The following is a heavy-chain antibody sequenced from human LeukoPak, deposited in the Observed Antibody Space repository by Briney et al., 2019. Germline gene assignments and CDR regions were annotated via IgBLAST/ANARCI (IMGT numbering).Heavy chain of an antibody. CDR1: GVSINTCCYY. D-gene: IGHD5-18*01. CDR2: KYYSGST. J-gene: IGHJ4*02. Sequence: PSETLSLTCAVSGVSINTCCYYWTWIRQPPGKGLEWIGYKYYSGSTRYNSSLRSRLTIPLDTSKNQFSLRLTSVTAADTAVYYCARGRSYGFDFDSWGQGTLVIVSS. CDR3: ARGRSYGFDFDS. V-gene: IGHV4-61*01.